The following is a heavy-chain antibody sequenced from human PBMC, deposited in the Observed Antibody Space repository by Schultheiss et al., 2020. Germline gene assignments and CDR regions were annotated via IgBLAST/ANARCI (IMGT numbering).Heavy chain of an antibody. Sequence: GGSLRLSCAASGFTFSSYAMHWVRQAPGKGLEYVSAISSNGGSTYYADSVKGRFTISRDNAKNSLYLQMNSLRAEDTAVYYCAKTGTYYDSSGPPDAFDIWGQGTMVTVSS. J-gene: IGHJ3*02. V-gene: IGHV3-64*04. CDR2: ISSNGGST. CDR1: GFTFSSYA. D-gene: IGHD3-22*01. CDR3: AKTGTYYDSSGPPDAFDI.